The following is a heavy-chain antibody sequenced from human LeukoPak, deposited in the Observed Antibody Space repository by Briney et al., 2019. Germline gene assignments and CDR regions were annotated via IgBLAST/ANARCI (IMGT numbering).Heavy chain of an antibody. D-gene: IGHD5-18*01. V-gene: IGHV1-69*05. CDR3: YHVDTAMVEY. J-gene: IGHJ4*02. CDR2: IIPIFGTA. CDR1: GGTFSSYA. Sequence: SVKVSCKASGGTFSSYAISWVRQAPGQGLEWMGGIIPIFGTANYAQKFQGRVTITTDESTSTAYMELSSLRSEDTAMYYCYHVDTAMVEYWGQGTLVTVSS.